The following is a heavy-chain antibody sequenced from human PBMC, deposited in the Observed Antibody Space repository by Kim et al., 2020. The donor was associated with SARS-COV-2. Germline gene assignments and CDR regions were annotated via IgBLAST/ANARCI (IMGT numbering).Heavy chain of an antibody. J-gene: IGHJ4*02. Sequence: SVKVSCKASGGTFSSYAISWVRQAPGQGLEWMGGIIPIFGTANYAQKFQGRVTITADESTSTAYMELSSLRSEDTAVYYCARHIAAAAFFDYWGQGTLVTVSS. D-gene: IGHD6-13*01. V-gene: IGHV1-69*13. CDR3: ARHIAAAAFFDY. CDR1: GGTFSSYA. CDR2: IIPIFGTA.